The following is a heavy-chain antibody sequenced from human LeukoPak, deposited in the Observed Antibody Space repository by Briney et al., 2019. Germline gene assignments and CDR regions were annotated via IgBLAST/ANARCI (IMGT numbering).Heavy chain of an antibody. CDR2: IWYDGSNK. D-gene: IGHD3-3*01. V-gene: IGHV3-33*01. Sequence: QPGGSLRLSCAASGFTFSSYGMHWVRQAPGKGLEWVAVIWYDGSNKYYADSVKGRFTISRDNSKNTLYLQMNSLRAEDTAVYYCARDLAIFSPPDAFDIWGQGTMVTVSS. CDR1: GFTFSSYG. CDR3: ARDLAIFSPPDAFDI. J-gene: IGHJ3*02.